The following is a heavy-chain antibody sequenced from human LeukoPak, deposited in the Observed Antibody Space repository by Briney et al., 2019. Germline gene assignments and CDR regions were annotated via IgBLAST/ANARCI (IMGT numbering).Heavy chain of an antibody. CDR1: GYTFTSYA. J-gene: IGHJ6*03. CDR2: INPNSGGT. CDR3: ARSPIENYMDV. Sequence: ASVKVSCKASGYTFTSYAMNWVRQAPGQGLEWMGWINPNSGGTNYAQKFQGRVTMTRDTSISTAYMELSRLRSDDTAVYYCARSPIENYMDVWGKGTTVTVSS. V-gene: IGHV1-2*02. D-gene: IGHD2-21*01.